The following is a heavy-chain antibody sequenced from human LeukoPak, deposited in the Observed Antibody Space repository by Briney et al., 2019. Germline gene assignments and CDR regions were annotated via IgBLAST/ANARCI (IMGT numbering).Heavy chain of an antibody. Sequence: SETLSLTCTVSGGSISSYYWSWIRQPPGKGLEWIGYIYYSGSTNYNPSLKSRVTISVDTSKNQFSLKLSSVTAADTAVYYCARHRISITVFGVVIDDNWFDPWGQGTLVTVS. CDR3: ARHRISITVFGVVIDDNWFDP. CDR1: GGSISSYY. V-gene: IGHV4-59*08. J-gene: IGHJ5*02. D-gene: IGHD3-3*01. CDR2: IYYSGST.